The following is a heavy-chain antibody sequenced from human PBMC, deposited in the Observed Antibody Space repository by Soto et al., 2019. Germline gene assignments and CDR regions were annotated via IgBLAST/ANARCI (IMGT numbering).Heavy chain of an antibody. J-gene: IGHJ4*02. CDR1: GFTFSSYG. CDR3: GACQFFRDY. CDR2: ISFDGSNT. Sequence: QVQLVESGGGVVQPGRSLRLSCAASGFTFSSYGMHWVRQAPGKGLEWVALISFDGSNTYYADSVKGRFTISRDNSQNTLYLQMHSLRAEDTSLYYCGACQFFRDYWCQGALVTVYS. V-gene: IGHV3-30*03.